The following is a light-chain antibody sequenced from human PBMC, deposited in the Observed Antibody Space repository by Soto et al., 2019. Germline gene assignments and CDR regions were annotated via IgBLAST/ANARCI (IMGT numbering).Light chain of an antibody. CDR2: AAS. CDR1: QNIYNY. CDR3: EQTYSTPVT. V-gene: IGKV1-39*01. Sequence: DLQMTQSPSSLSASVGDRVTVTCRTSQNIYNYLNWYQQKPGKAPKLLIYAASSVQSGVPLRFSGSGSGTDFTLTISSLQPEDFATYYCEQTYSTPVTFGQGTRLEVK. J-gene: IGKJ5*01.